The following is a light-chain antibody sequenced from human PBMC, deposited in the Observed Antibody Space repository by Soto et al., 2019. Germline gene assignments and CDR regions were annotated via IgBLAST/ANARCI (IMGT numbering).Light chain of an antibody. CDR2: GAF. J-gene: IGKJ2*01. CDR3: QQYDKWPYT. CDR1: QSVGSN. V-gene: IGKV3-15*01. Sequence: EIVLTQSPATLSVSPGERATLSCRTSQSVGSNLAWYQQKPGQAPRLLIYGAFIRAPGFPVTFRGTGSGSESTLTITSLQSEDGALYYFQQYDKWPYTFGHGTNLEIK.